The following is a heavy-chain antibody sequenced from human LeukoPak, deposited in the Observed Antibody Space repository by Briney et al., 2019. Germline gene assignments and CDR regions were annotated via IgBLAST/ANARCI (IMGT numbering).Heavy chain of an antibody. D-gene: IGHD5-18*01. CDR1: GFTFSSYS. Sequence: GGSLRLSCAASGFTFSSYSMNWVRQPPGKGLEWVAVISYDGSNKYYADSVKGRFTISRDNSKNTLYLQVNSLGAEDTAVYYCARDERSGGFSYGYYWGQGTLVTVSS. J-gene: IGHJ4*02. CDR2: ISYDGSNK. CDR3: ARDERSGGFSYGYY. V-gene: IGHV3-30*05.